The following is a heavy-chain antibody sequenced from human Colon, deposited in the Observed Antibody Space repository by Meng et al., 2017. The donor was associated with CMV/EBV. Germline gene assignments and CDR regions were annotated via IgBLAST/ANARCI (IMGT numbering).Heavy chain of an antibody. J-gene: IGHJ4*02. Sequence: QVPFRGCGPGLVNPSETLSPTCTVSGGSISTDYWSWIRQPAGEGLEWLGRISTNRNTDYNPSLNSRATIWLDTSNNQFSLKLTSVTAADTAVYYCVRGGYSGTQTGGVQEYWGQGTLVTVSS. CDR2: ISTNRNT. CDR1: GGSISTDY. D-gene: IGHD5-12*01. V-gene: IGHV4-4*07. CDR3: VRGGYSGTQTGGVQEY.